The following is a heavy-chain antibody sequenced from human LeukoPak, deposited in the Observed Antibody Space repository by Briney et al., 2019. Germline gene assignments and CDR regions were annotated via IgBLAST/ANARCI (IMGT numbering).Heavy chain of an antibody. D-gene: IGHD3-3*01. Sequence: GGSLRLSCAASGFTFSSYSMNWVRQAPGKGLEWVSSISSSSSYIYYADSVKGRFTISRDNAKNSLHLQMNSLRAEDTAVYYCARDKQDDFWSGYYIWFDPWGQGTLVTVSS. CDR3: ARDKQDDFWSGYYIWFDP. CDR2: ISSSSSYI. V-gene: IGHV3-21*01. CDR1: GFTFSSYS. J-gene: IGHJ5*02.